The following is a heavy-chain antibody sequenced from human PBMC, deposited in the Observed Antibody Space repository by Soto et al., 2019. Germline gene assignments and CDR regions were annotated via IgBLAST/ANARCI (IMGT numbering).Heavy chain of an antibody. CDR1: GGSFPSDT. D-gene: IGHD3-22*01. CDR2: IVPVCGTP. V-gene: IGHV1-69*01. J-gene: IGHJ3*01. CDR3: TTPSRGYYHDAFDL. Sequence: QVQLMQSGAEVKKPGSSVKVSCKASGGSFPSDTISGVRQAPGQGLEWLGGIVPVCGTPNHAQKLQGRVTISADGSTNPASMELISLRDEDTGVYYCTTPSRGYYHDAFDLWGQWTLVTVSS.